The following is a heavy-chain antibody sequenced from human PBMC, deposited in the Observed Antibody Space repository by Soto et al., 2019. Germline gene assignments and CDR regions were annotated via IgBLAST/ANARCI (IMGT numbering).Heavy chain of an antibody. CDR3: ARSRVRYDSSGYYEPPGY. J-gene: IGHJ4*02. CDR2: IYYSGST. CDR1: GGSISSGDYY. D-gene: IGHD3-22*01. Sequence: QVQLQESGPGLVKPSQTLSFTCTVSGGSISSGDYYWSWIRQPPGKGLEWIGYIYYSGSTYYNPSLKSRVTISVDTSKNQFSLKLSSVTAADTAVYYCARSRVRYDSSGYYEPPGYWGQGTLVTVSS. V-gene: IGHV4-30-4*01.